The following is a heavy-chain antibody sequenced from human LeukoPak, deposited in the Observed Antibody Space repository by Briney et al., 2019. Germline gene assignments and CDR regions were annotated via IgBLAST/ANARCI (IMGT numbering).Heavy chain of an antibody. CDR1: GGSFSGHY. D-gene: IGHD6-13*01. V-gene: IGHV4-34*01. CDR2: INHRGIT. CDR3: SWFDY. J-gene: IGHJ4*02. Sequence: SESLSLTCTVSGGSFSGHYWSWIRQPPGMGLEWIGEINHRGITNYNPSLKSRVTISVDTSKEQFSLKLTSVTAADTAVYFCSWFDYWGQGTLVTVSS.